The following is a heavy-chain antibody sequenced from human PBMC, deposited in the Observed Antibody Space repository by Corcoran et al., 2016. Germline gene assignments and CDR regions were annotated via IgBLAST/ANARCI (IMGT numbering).Heavy chain of an antibody. Sequence: QVQLVQSGSAVKKPGASVKVSCKASGYTFTGYYMHWVRQAPGQGLEWMGWINPNSGGTNYAQNFQGWVTMTRDTSISTAYMELSRLRSDDTAEYYCGTQRDGYSRGFDDWGQGTLVTVSS. D-gene: IGHD5-18*01. J-gene: IGHJ4*02. CDR1: GYTFTGYY. V-gene: IGHV1-2*04. CDR3: GTQRDGYSRGFDD. CDR2: INPNSGGT.